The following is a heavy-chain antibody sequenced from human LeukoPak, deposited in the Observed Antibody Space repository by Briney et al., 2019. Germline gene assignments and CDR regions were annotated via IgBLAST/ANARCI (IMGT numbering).Heavy chain of an antibody. J-gene: IGHJ6*03. CDR1: GGSISSYY. Sequence: NPSETLSLTCTVSGGSISSYYWSWIRQPPGKGLEWIGYIYTSGSTNYNPSLKSRVTISVDTSKNQFSLKLSSVTAADTAVYYCARHRSEWGYYYYMDVWGKGPTVTVSS. V-gene: IGHV4-4*09. D-gene: IGHD3-3*01. CDR2: IYTSGST. CDR3: ARHRSEWGYYYYMDV.